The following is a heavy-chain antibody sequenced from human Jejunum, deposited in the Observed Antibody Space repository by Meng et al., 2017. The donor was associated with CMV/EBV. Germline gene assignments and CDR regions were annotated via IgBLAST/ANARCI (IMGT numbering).Heavy chain of an antibody. CDR1: GFTFSYYY. Sequence: GFTFSYYYMSWIRHAPGKGLEWVSYISSSGSTIYYADSVKGRFTISRDNAKNSLYLQMNSLRAEDTAVYYCARGFEEYSSSSPDYWGQGTLVTVSS. J-gene: IGHJ4*02. D-gene: IGHD6-6*01. V-gene: IGHV3-11*01. CDR2: ISSSGSTI. CDR3: ARGFEEYSSSSPDY.